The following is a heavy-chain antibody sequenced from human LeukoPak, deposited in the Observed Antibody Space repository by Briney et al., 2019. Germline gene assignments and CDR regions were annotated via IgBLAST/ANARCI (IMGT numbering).Heavy chain of an antibody. D-gene: IGHD3-10*01. CDR2: SCHAGNS. CDR3: ARVVVRGEYFDY. Sequence: PSETLSLTCAVSGASINSGGLYWSWLRQPPGQGLDWVGYSCHAGNSYYSPSLESRVTISFDTSKNHFSLSLRALAAEDTAVYFGARVVVRGEYFDYWGQGTLLTVSS. J-gene: IGHJ4*02. V-gene: IGHV4-31*11. CDR1: GASINSGGLY.